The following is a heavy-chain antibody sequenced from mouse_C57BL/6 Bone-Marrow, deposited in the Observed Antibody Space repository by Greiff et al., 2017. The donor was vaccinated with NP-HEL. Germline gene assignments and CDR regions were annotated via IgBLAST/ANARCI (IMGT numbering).Heavy chain of an antibody. CDR3: ARRGDDYEWEDY. CDR1: GYTFTDYY. D-gene: IGHD2-4*01. V-gene: IGHV1-76*01. Sequence: VQLQQSGAELVRPGASVKLSCKASGYTFTDYYINWVKQRPGQGLEWIARIYPGSGNTYYNEKFKGKATLTAEKSSSTAYMQLSSLTSEDSAVYFCARRGDDYEWEDYWGQGTSVTVSS. CDR2: IYPGSGNT. J-gene: IGHJ4*01.